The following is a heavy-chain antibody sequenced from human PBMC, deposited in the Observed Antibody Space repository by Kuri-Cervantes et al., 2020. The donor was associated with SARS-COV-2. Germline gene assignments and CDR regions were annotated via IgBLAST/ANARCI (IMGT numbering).Heavy chain of an antibody. Sequence: GESLKISCAASGFTFSSYGMHWVRQAPGKGLEWVAFIRYDGSNKYYADSVKGRFTISRDNSKNTLYLQMNSLRAEDTAVYYCAREYCSSTSCYLNYMDVWGKGTTVTVSS. V-gene: IGHV3-30*02. CDR2: IRYDGSNK. CDR3: AREYCSSTSCYLNYMDV. D-gene: IGHD2-2*01. CDR1: GFTFSSYG. J-gene: IGHJ6*03.